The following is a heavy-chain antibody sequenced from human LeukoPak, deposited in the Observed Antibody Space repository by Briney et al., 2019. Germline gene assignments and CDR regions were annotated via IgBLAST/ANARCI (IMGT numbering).Heavy chain of an antibody. Sequence: SQTLSLTSAISGDSVSINSAAWNWTRQSPSRGLEWLGRTYYRSKWYNDYAVSVKSRITINPDTSKNQFSLQLNSVTPEDTAVYYCARHVVARGNWFDPWGQGTLVTVSS. D-gene: IGHD2-2*01. CDR3: ARHVVARGNWFDP. J-gene: IGHJ5*02. V-gene: IGHV6-1*01. CDR1: GDSVSINSAA. CDR2: TYYRSKWYN.